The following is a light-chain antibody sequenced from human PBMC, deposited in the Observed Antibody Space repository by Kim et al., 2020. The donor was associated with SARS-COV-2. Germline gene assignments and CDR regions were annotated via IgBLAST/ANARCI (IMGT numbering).Light chain of an antibody. Sequence: QSVTSPGTGGSRAVGSYDYVSWYQHHPGKSPKVLIYEVTKRPSGVPDRFSGSKSGNTASLTVSGLQAEDEADYYCSSYAGTSNPYVFGTGTKVTVL. J-gene: IGLJ1*01. CDR3: SSYAGTSNPYV. V-gene: IGLV2-8*01. CDR2: EVT. CDR1: SRAVGSYDY.